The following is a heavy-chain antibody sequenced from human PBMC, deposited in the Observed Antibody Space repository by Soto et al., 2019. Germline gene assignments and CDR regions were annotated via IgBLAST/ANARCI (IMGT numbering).Heavy chain of an antibody. CDR1: GFDFSNSW. CDR2: INSDGSGT. J-gene: IGHJ6*02. V-gene: IGHV3-74*01. Sequence: EVQLVESGGGLVQPGGSLRLSCAASGFDFSNSWIHWVRQGTGKGLLWVSHINSDGSGTTYAHSVKGRFTISRDTAKHTVYLQMKSLRAEDTAVYYCAKDTAYAIDVWGQGTKVTVSS. D-gene: IGHD2-15*01. CDR3: AKDTAYAIDV.